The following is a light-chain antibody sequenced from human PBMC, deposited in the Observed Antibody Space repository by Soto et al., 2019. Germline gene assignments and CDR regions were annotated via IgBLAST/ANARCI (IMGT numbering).Light chain of an antibody. Sequence: SALTQPPSASGSPGQSVTISCTGTSSDVGGYNFVSWYQQHPGKAPKLIIYEVIKRPSGVPDRFSGSKSGNTASLTVSGLQAEDEADYYCTSYAGTNNYVVFGGGTKLTVL. CDR2: EVI. CDR1: SSDVGGYNF. CDR3: TSYAGTNNYVV. V-gene: IGLV2-8*01. J-gene: IGLJ2*01.